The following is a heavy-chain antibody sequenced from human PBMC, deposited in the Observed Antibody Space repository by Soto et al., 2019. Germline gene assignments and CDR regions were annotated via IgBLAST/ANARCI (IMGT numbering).Heavy chain of an antibody. J-gene: IGHJ4*02. V-gene: IGHV4-31*03. CDR1: GGSIGGGGDY. CDR2: IYYSGST. D-gene: IGHD4-17*01. Sequence: SETLCLTCTVSGGSIGGGGDYWSWIRQHPGKGLEWIGYIYYSGSTYYNPSLKSRVTISVDTSKNQFSLKLSSVTAADTAVYYCATAAVTSFDYWGQGTLVTVSS. CDR3: ATAAVTSFDY.